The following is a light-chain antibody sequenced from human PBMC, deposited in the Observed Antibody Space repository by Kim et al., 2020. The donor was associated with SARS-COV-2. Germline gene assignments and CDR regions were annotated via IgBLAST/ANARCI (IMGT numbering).Light chain of an antibody. V-gene: IGKV3-20*01. Sequence: SPGGRATLSCRASQSVGSNYLAWYQQKPGQAPRLLIYGASSRATGIPDRFSGSGSGTDFTLTITRLEPEDFAVYYCQQYSSSPATFGQGTKVDIK. CDR2: GAS. J-gene: IGKJ1*01. CDR3: QQYSSSPAT. CDR1: QSVGSNY.